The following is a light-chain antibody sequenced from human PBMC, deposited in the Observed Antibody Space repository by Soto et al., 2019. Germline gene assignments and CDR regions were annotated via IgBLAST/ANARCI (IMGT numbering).Light chain of an antibody. CDR2: KAS. Sequence: DIQMTQSPSTLSASVGDRVTITCRASQTISAWLAWYQQRPGTAPNLLIYKASSLKSGVPSRFSGSGSGTDFTLTISSLQPDDFATYYCQQYNSFPLTFGGGTKVEIK. V-gene: IGKV1-5*03. J-gene: IGKJ4*01. CDR3: QQYNSFPLT. CDR1: QTISAW.